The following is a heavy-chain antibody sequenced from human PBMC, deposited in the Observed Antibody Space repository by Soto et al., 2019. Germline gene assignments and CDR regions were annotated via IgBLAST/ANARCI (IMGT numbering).Heavy chain of an antibody. V-gene: IGHV4-34*01. Sequence: SETLSLTCAVYAGSFSGYYWSWIRQPPGKGLEWIGEINHRGSTNYNPSLKSRVTLSVDTSKNQFSLKLTSVTAADTAVYFCARGLFDIVVVPAAKDGYYYYYYYMDVWGKGTTVTVSS. CDR1: AGSFSGYY. CDR2: INHRGST. D-gene: IGHD2-2*01. CDR3: ARGLFDIVVVPAAKDGYYYYYYYMDV. J-gene: IGHJ6*03.